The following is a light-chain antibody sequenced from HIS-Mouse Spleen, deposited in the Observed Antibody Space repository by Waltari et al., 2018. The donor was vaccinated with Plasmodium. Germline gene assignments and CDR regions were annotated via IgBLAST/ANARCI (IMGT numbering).Light chain of an antibody. J-gene: IGLJ3*02. Sequence: SYELTQPPSVSVSPGQPARITCSGDALPKKYAYWYQQKSGQAPVLVIYEDSKRPSGIPERFSGSSSWTMATLTISGGQVEDEADYYCYSTDSSGNHRVFGGGTKLTVL. CDR1: ALPKKY. V-gene: IGLV3-10*01. CDR3: YSTDSSGNHRV. CDR2: EDS.